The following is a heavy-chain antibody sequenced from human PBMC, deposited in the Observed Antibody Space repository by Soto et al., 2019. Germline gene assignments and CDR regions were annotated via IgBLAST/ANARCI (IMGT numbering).Heavy chain of an antibody. D-gene: IGHD6-13*01. Sequence: QVQLVQSGAEVKQSGGSLKVSCKASGYDFTAYDISWVRQASGQGLEWMGWMNPINGATGSARRFQGRVSMTRNTATGTAYLELTSLRSDDSAVYYCGRGPSPRAPAGGTPYYFAMDVWGQGTTVTVSS. CDR3: GRGPSPRAPAGGTPYYFAMDV. V-gene: IGHV1-8*02. J-gene: IGHJ6*02. CDR2: MNPINGAT. CDR1: GYDFTAYD.